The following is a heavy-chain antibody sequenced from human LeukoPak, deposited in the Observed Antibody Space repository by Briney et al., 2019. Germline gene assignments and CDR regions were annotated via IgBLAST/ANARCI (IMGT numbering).Heavy chain of an antibody. CDR2: IRDKAHGYST. D-gene: IGHD3-10*01. CDR1: GFSFSGHY. Sequence: GGSLRLSCAASGFSFSGHYMDWVRQAPGKGVDWVGRIRDKAHGYSTDYAASVKGRFTISRDDSWNSLYLKLNSVKTEDTAFYYCARAPSAGSWLDPWGQGTLVTVSS. CDR3: ARAPSAGSWLDP. J-gene: IGHJ5*02. V-gene: IGHV3-72*01.